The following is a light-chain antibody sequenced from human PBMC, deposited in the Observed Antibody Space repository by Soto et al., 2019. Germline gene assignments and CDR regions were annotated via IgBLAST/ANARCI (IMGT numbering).Light chain of an antibody. CDR2: DAS. CDR1: QSVSSN. CDR3: QQYNNWPPRVT. J-gene: IGKJ4*01. Sequence: IVMTQSPATLSVSPGERATLSCRASQSVSSNLAWYQQKPGQAPRLLIYDASTRATGIPARFSGSGSGTEFTLTISILQSEDFALYYCQQYNNWPPRVTFGGGTKVEIK. V-gene: IGKV3-15*01.